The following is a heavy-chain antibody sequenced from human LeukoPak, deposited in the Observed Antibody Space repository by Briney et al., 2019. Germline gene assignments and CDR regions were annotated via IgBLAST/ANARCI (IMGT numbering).Heavy chain of an antibody. D-gene: IGHD2-15*01. CDR3: ARERCSGGSCYLGGVLRGYFDS. CDR1: GDSISSYY. CDR2: IYYSGST. V-gene: IGHV4-59*01. J-gene: IGHJ4*02. Sequence: PESLSLTCTVSGDSISSYYWSWIRQPPGKGLEWIGYIYYSGSTNYNPSLKSRVTISVDTSKNQFSLELSPVTAADTAVYYCARERCSGGSCYLGGVLRGYFDSWGQGTLVTVSS.